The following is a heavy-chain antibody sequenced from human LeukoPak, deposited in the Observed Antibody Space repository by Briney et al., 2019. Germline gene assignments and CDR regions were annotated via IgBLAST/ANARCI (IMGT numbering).Heavy chain of an antibody. Sequence: GGSLRLSCAASGFTFSSYAMHWVRQAPGKGLEWVSVIYSGGSTYYADSVKGRFTISRDNSKNTLYLQMNSLRAEDTAVYYCASVAPFALCSGGSCYSDYWGQGTLVTVSS. CDR2: IYSGGST. D-gene: IGHD2-15*01. CDR1: GFTFSSYA. J-gene: IGHJ4*02. CDR3: ASVAPFALCSGGSCYSDY. V-gene: IGHV3-53*01.